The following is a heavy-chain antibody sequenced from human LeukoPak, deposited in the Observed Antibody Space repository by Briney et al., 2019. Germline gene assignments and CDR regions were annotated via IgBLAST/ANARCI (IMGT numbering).Heavy chain of an antibody. D-gene: IGHD5-12*01. J-gene: IGHJ6*02. V-gene: IGHV4-34*01. Sequence: SETLSLTCAVYGGSFSGYYWSWIRQPPGKGLEWIGEINHSGSTNYNPSLKSRVTISVDTSKNQFSLKLSSVTAADTAVYYCARAAEWLHYGMDVWGQGTTVTVSS. CDR2: INHSGST. CDR1: GGSFSGYY. CDR3: ARAAEWLHYGMDV.